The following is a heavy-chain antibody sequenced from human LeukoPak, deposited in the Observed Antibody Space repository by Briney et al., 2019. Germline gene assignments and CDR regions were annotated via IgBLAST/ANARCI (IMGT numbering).Heavy chain of an antibody. J-gene: IGHJ5*02. CDR1: GGSISRGDYY. CDR3: ARVFTSDPEYWFDP. D-gene: IGHD1-14*01. Sequence: SETLSLTCTVSGGSISRGDYYWSWIRQPPGKGLEWIGYIYYSGSTYYNPSLKSRVTVSIDTSKTQFSLRLSSVTSADTAVYYCARVFTSDPEYWFDPWGKGTLFPVSS. V-gene: IGHV4-30-4*01. CDR2: IYYSGST.